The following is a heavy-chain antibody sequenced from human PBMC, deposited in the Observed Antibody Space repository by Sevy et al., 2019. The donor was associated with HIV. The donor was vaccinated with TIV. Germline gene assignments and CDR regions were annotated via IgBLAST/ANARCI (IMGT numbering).Heavy chain of an antibody. CDR3: ARDCIAADDYYFDY. D-gene: IGHD6-13*01. V-gene: IGHV3-30*04. Sequence: GGSLRLSCAASGFTFSSYAMHWVRQAPGKGLEWVAVISYDGSNKYYADSVKGRFTISRDNSKNTLYLQMNSLRAEDTAVYYCARDCIAADDYYFDYWGQGTLVTVS. CDR2: ISYDGSNK. J-gene: IGHJ4*02. CDR1: GFTFSSYA.